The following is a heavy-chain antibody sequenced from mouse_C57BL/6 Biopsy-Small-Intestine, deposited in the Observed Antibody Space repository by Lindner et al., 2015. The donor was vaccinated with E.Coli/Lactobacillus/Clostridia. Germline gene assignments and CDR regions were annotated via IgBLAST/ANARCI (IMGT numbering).Heavy chain of an antibody. J-gene: IGHJ1*03. CDR1: GFSFNTYA. CDR2: IRSKSNNYAT. CDR3: VRPQLGGGYFDV. V-gene: IGHV10-1*01. D-gene: IGHD4-1*02. Sequence: VQLQESGGGLVQPKGSLKLSCAASGFSFNTYAMNWVRQAPGKGLEWVARIRSKSNNYATYYADSVKDRFTISRDDSESMLYLQMNNLKTEDTAMYYCVRPQLGGGYFDVWGTGTTVTVSS.